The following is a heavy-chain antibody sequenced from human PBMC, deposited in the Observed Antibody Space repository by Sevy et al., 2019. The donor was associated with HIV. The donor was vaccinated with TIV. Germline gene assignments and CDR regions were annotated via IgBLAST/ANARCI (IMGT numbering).Heavy chain of an antibody. V-gene: IGHV3-33*01. CDR3: ARDLEFYDYGDYGPAFMPDY. J-gene: IGHJ4*02. CDR2: IWFDESNT. D-gene: IGHD4-17*01. CDR1: GFTFSTYG. Sequence: GGSLRLSCAASGFTFSTYGMHWVRQAPGKGLEWVAVIWFDESNTYYADSLKGQFTISRDIAKNTLHLQMNSLRAEDTAVYYCARDLEFYDYGDYGPAFMPDYWGQGTLVTVSS.